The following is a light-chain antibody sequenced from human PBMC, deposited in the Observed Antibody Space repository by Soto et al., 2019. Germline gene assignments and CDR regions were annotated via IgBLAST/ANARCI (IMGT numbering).Light chain of an antibody. CDR2: SND. V-gene: IGLV1-44*01. CDR1: TSNIGTNT. Sequence: QSVLTQSPSASGTPGQRVSIAYSGSTSNIGTNTVSWYQHVPGTAPKLLIYSNDQRPSAVPGRFSGSKSGTSASLPISGLLSEDEADYYCATWDDNLNVVFGGGTKLNVL. J-gene: IGLJ2*01. CDR3: ATWDDNLNVV.